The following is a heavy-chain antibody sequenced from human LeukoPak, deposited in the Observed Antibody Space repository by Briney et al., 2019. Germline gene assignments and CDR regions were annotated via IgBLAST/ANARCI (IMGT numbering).Heavy chain of an antibody. CDR3: ARESHTRPLGVSGSFYGDWFDP. CDR1: GGSISSSSYY. D-gene: IGHD1-26*01. V-gene: IGHV4-39*07. CDR2: IYYSEST. J-gene: IGHJ5*02. Sequence: PSETLSLTCTVSGGSISSSSYYWGRIRQPPGKGLEWIGSIYYSESTRYNPSLKSRVNISIDTSKNQFSLKLSSVTAADTAVYYCARESHTRPLGVSGSFYGDWFDPWGQGTLVTVSS.